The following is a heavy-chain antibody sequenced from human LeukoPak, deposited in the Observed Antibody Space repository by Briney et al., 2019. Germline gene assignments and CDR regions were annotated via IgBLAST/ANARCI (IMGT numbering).Heavy chain of an antibody. Sequence: GGSLRLSCAASAFSFRSYSMTWVRQAPGKGLEWVSYISSSSSAIYYADSVRGRFTIPRDNAKHSLYLQMNSLRADDTAVYYCARQASYYYYMDVWGKGATVTVSS. CDR3: ARQASYYYYMDV. V-gene: IGHV3-48*01. J-gene: IGHJ6*03. CDR1: AFSFRSYS. CDR2: ISSSSSAI.